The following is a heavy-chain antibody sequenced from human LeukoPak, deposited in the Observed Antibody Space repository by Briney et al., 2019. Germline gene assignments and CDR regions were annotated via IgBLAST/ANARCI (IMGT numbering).Heavy chain of an antibody. CDR3: ARGLYGSGSYFNYYYMDV. Sequence: SETLSLTCTVSGGSISSYYWSWIRQPPGKGLEWIGYTYYSGSTNYNPSLKSRVTISVDTSKNQFSLKLSSVTAADTAVYYCARGLYGSGSYFNYYYMDVWGKGTTVTVSS. D-gene: IGHD3-10*01. CDR1: GGSISSYY. CDR2: TYYSGST. J-gene: IGHJ6*03. V-gene: IGHV4-59*01.